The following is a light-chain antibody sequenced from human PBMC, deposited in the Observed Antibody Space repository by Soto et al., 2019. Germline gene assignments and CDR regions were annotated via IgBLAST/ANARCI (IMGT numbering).Light chain of an antibody. CDR1: QSVSSY. J-gene: IGKJ5*01. CDR2: DAS. V-gene: IGKV3-11*01. Sequence: ENLLTHSPATLSFSPGERATLSCRASQSVSSYLAWYQQKPGQAPRLLIYDASNRATGIPARFSGSGSGTDFTLTISVLLPEDFVTYRSQQLKSLPFTFGQGTRLEIK. CDR3: QQLKSLPFT.